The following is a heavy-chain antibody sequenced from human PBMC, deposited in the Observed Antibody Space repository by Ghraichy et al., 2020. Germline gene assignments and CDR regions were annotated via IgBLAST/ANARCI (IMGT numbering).Heavy chain of an antibody. CDR1: GGSFSGYY. D-gene: IGHD6-19*01. CDR2: INHSGTT. V-gene: IGHV4-34*01. Sequence: SETLSLTCGVYGGSFSGYYWSWIRQPPGKGLEWIGEINHSGTTNYKLSLKSRVTISVDTSNNQSSLRLNSVTAADTAVYYCARRARIPVAQYDFWYFDLWGRGTLVTVSS. J-gene: IGHJ2*01. CDR3: ARRARIPVAQYDFWYFDL.